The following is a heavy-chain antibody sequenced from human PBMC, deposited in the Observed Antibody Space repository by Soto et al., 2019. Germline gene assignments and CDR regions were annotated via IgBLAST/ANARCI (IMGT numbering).Heavy chain of an antibody. CDR2: LNPTGGST. CDR3: ATASFDY. Sequence: QVQLVQSGAEVKKPGASVKLSCKTSGYSFTGYYIHWVRQAPGQGLEWVGILNPTGGSTAYTQNFQGRVTMTSDTSTSTVYMELSRLRSEDTALYYCATASFDYWGQGTLVTVSS. J-gene: IGHJ4*02. CDR1: GYSFTGYY. V-gene: IGHV1-46*03.